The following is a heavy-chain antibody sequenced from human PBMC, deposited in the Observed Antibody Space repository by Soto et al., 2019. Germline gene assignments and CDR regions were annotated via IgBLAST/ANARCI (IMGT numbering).Heavy chain of an antibody. CDR1: GGTFSSYT. CDR3: ATSYSGYEGWFDP. D-gene: IGHD5-12*01. V-gene: IGHV1-69*02. Sequence: QVQLVQSGAEVKKPGSSVKVSCKASGGTFSSYTISWVRQAPGQGLEWMGRIIPILGIANYAQKFQGRVTITADKSTCTAYMQLSSLRSEDTAVYYCATSYSGYEGWFDPWGQGTLVTVSS. CDR2: IIPILGIA. J-gene: IGHJ5*02.